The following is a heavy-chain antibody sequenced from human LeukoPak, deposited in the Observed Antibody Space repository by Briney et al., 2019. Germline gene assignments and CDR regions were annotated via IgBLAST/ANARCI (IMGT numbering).Heavy chain of an antibody. CDR2: ISYDGSNK. CDR3: ARDATPDTAMVIRYYFDY. J-gene: IGHJ4*02. V-gene: IGHV3-30-3*01. D-gene: IGHD5-18*01. Sequence: GGSLRPSCAASGFTFSSYAMHWVRQAPGKGLEWVAVISYDGSNKYYADSVKGRFTISRDNSKNTLYLQMNSLRAEDTAVYYCARDATPDTAMVIRYYFDYWGQGTLVTVSS. CDR1: GFTFSSYA.